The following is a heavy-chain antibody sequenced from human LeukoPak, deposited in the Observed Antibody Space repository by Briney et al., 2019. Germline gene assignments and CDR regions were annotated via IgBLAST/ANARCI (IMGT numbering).Heavy chain of an antibody. CDR1: GGTFSSYA. Sequence: SVKVSCKASGGTFSSYAISWVRQAPGQGLEWMGGIIPIFGTANYAQKFQGRVTITADESTSTAYMELSSLRSEDTAVYYCAREEEYCSGGSCYFYYYGMDVWGQGTTVTVSS. V-gene: IGHV1-69*01. CDR3: AREEEYCSGGSCYFYYYGMDV. J-gene: IGHJ6*02. D-gene: IGHD2-15*01. CDR2: IIPIFGTA.